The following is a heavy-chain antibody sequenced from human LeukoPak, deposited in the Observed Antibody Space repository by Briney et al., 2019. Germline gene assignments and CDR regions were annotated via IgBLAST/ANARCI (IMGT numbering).Heavy chain of an antibody. CDR3: ARGVHDFWSGYPPGGFDP. J-gene: IGHJ5*02. Sequence: SETLSLTCTVSGGSISSGGYYWSWIRQPPGKGLEWIGYIYHSGSTYYNPSLKSRVTISVDRSKNQFSLKLSSVTAADTAVYYCARGVHDFWSGYPPGGFDPWGQGTLVTVSS. CDR2: IYHSGST. D-gene: IGHD3-3*01. V-gene: IGHV4-30-2*01. CDR1: GGSISSGGYY.